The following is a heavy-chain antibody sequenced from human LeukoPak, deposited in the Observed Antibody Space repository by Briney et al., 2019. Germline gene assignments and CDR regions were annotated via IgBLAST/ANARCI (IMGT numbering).Heavy chain of an antibody. CDR1: GGSISSDY. Sequence: PSETLSLTCTVSGGSISSDYWSWIRQPPGEGLEWIGYISYSGRTNHNSSLKSRVTISIDTSKNQFSLKLSSVTAADTAVYYCARDKDGNSGHFDYWGQGTLVTVSS. V-gene: IGHV4-59*01. CDR2: ISYSGRT. D-gene: IGHD4-23*01. J-gene: IGHJ4*02. CDR3: ARDKDGNSGHFDY.